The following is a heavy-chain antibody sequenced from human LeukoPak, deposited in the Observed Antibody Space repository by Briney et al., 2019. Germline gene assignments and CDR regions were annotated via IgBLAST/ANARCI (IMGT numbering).Heavy chain of an antibody. Sequence: QPGGSLRLSCAASGFTFSSYWMHWVRQAPGKGLVWVSRITGDGSRTSYVDSVKGRFTISRDNAKNTLFLQINSLRAEDTAVYYCAASPTTVTPGYFDLWGRGTLVSVSS. V-gene: IGHV3-74*01. CDR2: ITGDGSRT. D-gene: IGHD4-17*01. J-gene: IGHJ2*01. CDR3: AASPTTVTPGYFDL. CDR1: GFTFSSYW.